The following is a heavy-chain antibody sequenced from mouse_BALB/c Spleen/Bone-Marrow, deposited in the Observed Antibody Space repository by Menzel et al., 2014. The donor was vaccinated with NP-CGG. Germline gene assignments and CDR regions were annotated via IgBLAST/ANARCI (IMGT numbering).Heavy chain of an antibody. V-gene: IGHV2-9*02. D-gene: IGHD2-1*01. Sequence: VKLVESGPGLVAPSQSLSITCTVSGFSLTSYGVHWVRQPPGKGLEWLGIIWAGGSTNYKSALMSRLSISKDNSKSXVFLKMNSLQTDDTAMYYCARDRRDYGKAWYFDVWGAGTTVTVSS. CDR2: IWAGGST. CDR3: ARDRRDYGKAWYFDV. CDR1: GFSLTSYG. J-gene: IGHJ1*01.